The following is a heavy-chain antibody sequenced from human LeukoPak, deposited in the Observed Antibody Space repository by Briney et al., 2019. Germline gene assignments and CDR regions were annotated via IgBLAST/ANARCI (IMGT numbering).Heavy chain of an antibody. CDR1: GGSISSYY. CDR2: TYYSGST. V-gene: IGHV4-59*01. CDR3: ARNYYDSSPFDL. D-gene: IGHD3-22*01. J-gene: IGHJ2*01. Sequence: ASETLSLTCTVSGGSISSYYWSWIRQPPGKGLEWIGYTYYSGSTNYNPSLKSRVTISVDTSKNQFSLKLSSVTAADTAVYYCARNYYDSSPFDLWGRGTLVTVSS.